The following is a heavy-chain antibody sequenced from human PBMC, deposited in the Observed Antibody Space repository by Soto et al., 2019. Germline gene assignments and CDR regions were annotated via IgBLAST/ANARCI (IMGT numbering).Heavy chain of an antibody. J-gene: IGHJ6*03. V-gene: IGHV4-31*03. D-gene: IGHD1-26*01. CDR3: ARSLPCGTVFYMDI. Sequence: QLQLRESGPGLVQPAQTLSLTCTVAGGSITGGFSYWTWVRQHPGKGLEWVGHIYYSGTAYYNPSLTSRVALSVDPSQNRVSLKLSSVTAADTAIYFCARSLPCGTVFYMDIWGEGTTVTVSS. CDR2: IYYSGTA. CDR1: GGSITGGFSY.